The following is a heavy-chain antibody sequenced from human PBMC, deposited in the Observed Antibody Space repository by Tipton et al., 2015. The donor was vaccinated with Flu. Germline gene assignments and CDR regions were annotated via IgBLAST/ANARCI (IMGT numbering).Heavy chain of an antibody. J-gene: IGHJ4*02. Sequence: TLSLTCTVSGGSISSYYWSWIRQPPGKGLEWIGYIYYSGSTNYNPSLKSRVTISVDTSKNQFSLKLSSVTAADTAVYYCARAAGDGYDLADYWGQGTLVTVSS. CDR3: ARAAGDGYDLADY. V-gene: IGHV4-59*01. CDR1: GGSISSYY. D-gene: IGHD5-12*01. CDR2: IYYSGST.